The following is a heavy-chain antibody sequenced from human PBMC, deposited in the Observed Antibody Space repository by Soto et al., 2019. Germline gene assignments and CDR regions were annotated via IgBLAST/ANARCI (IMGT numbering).Heavy chain of an antibody. CDR2: IYYTGNT. CDR1: GGSTSSTTYY. J-gene: IGHJ4*02. V-gene: IGHV4-39*01. CDR3: ARQTGAFGYYFDY. Sequence: QVQLQESGPGLVKPSETVSLSCTVSGGSTSSTTYYWGWVRQPPGKGLEWIGAIYYTGNTYYKPPLRSRVAISIDSSKYQFALNLNSVTASVTAVYFCARQTGAFGYYFDYWGQGTLVTVSS. D-gene: IGHD3-3*02.